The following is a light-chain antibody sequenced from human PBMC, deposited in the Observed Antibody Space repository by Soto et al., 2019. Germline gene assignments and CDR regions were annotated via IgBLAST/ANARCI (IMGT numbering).Light chain of an antibody. V-gene: IGKV1-39*01. Sequence: DIQLTQSPSSLSASVGDRVTINCRASQSIYTYLNWFQLKPGKGPKLLIFASSTLQSVVPSRFNGSGSGADFSLTISSRQPEDFATYYCQQSYSNTLSFGGGTRV. CDR1: QSIYTY. CDR2: ASS. CDR3: QQSYSNTLS. J-gene: IGKJ4*01.